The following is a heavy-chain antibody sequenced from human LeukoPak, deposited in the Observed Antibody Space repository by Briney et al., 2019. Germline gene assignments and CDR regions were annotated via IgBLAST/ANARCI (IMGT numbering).Heavy chain of an antibody. V-gene: IGHV3-23*01. CDR1: GITFSSYA. Sequence: TGGSLRLFCAVSGITFSSYAMSWVRQAPGKGLEWVSGISGTGGSTYYADSVKGRFTISRDNSKNTLYLQMNSLRAEDTAVYYCAKAPPAEYWGQGTLVTVSS. CDR2: ISGTGGST. CDR3: AKAPPAEY. J-gene: IGHJ4*02.